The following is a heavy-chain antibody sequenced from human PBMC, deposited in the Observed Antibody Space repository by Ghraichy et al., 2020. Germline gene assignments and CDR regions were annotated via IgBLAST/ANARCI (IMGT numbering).Heavy chain of an antibody. D-gene: IGHD2-8*01. CDR2: IVLNSGNV. V-gene: IGHV1-58*02. Sequence: SVKVSCKASGFTFNTTAMQWVRQARGQPLEWIGWIVLNSGNVNYGEKFQDRVSISRDMSTNAAHMELSNLGPDDTAVYYCAANGAVGVAATYFFYYGMDVWGQGTTVTVS. J-gene: IGHJ6*02. CDR3: AANGAVGVAATYFFYYGMDV. CDR1: GFTFNTTA.